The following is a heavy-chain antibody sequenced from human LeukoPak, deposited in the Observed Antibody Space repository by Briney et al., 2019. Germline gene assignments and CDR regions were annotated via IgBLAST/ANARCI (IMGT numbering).Heavy chain of an antibody. CDR1: GYTFADYY. CDR2: MNPNSGNT. Sequence: ASVKVSCKASGYTFADYYIHWVRQAPGQGLEWMGWMNPNSGNTGYAQKFQGRVTMTRNTSISTAYMELSSLRSEDTAVYYCARNDYGDYDNWGQGTLVTVSS. CDR3: ARNDYGDYDN. J-gene: IGHJ4*02. V-gene: IGHV1-8*02. D-gene: IGHD4-17*01.